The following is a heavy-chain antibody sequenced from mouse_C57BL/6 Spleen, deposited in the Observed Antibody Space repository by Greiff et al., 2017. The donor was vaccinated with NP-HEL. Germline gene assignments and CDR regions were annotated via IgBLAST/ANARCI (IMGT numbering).Heavy chain of an antibody. V-gene: IGHV1-64*01. J-gene: IGHJ2*01. Sequence: QVQLQQSGAELVKPGASVKLSCKASGYTFTSYWMHWVKQRPGQGLEWIGMIHPNSGSTNYNEKFKSKATLTVDKSSSTAYMQLSSLTSEDSAVYYCARRLYYYGSSPDYWGQGTTLTVSS. CDR3: ARRLYYYGSSPDY. CDR1: GYTFTSYW. D-gene: IGHD1-1*01. CDR2: IHPNSGST.